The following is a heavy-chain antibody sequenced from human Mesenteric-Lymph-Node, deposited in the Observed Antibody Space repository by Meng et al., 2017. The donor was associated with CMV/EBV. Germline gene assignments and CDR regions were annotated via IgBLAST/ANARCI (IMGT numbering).Heavy chain of an antibody. V-gene: IGHV4-61*01. CDR3: ARNIDMSWGWFDP. CDR2: IYYSGST. Sequence: SETLSLTCTVSGGSVSSGSYYWSWIRQPPGKGLEWIGYIYYSGSTNYNPSLKSRVTISVDTSKNQFSLKLSSVTAADTAVYYCARNIDMSWGWFDPWGQGTLVTVSS. D-gene: IGHD2/OR15-2a*01. CDR1: GGSVSSGSYY. J-gene: IGHJ5*02.